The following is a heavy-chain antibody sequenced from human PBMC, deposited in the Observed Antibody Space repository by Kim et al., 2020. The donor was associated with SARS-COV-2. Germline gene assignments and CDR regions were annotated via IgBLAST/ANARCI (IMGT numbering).Heavy chain of an antibody. CDR1: GYSFTSYW. CDR3: ARRSGAGGGWYGWFDP. V-gene: IGHV5-51*01. Sequence: GESLKISCKGSGYSFTSYWIGWVRQMPGKGLEWMGIIYPGDSDTRYSPSFQGQVTISADKSISTAYLQWSSLKASDTAMYYCARRSGAGGGWYGWFDPWGQGTLVTVSS. D-gene: IGHD6-19*01. J-gene: IGHJ5*02. CDR2: IYPGDSDT.